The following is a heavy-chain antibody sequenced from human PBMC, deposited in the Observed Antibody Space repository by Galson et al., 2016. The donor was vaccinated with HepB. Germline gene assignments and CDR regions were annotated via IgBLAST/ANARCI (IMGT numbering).Heavy chain of an antibody. CDR3: ARHPFDY. CDR1: GGSISSSGYY. V-gene: IGHV4-39*01. CDR2: IYYSVNT. Sequence: ETLSLTCTVSGGSISSSGYYWDRIRQPPGRGLEGIGSIYYSVNTQYNPSLKGRVTMSVDTSKNQFSLKLSSVNAADTAIYYSARHPFDYWGQGTLVTVSS. J-gene: IGHJ4*02.